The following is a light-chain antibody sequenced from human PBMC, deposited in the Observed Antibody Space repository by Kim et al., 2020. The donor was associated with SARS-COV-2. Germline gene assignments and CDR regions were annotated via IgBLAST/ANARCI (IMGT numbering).Light chain of an antibody. V-gene: IGLV3-19*01. J-gene: IGLJ3*02. CDR3: NSRDSSGNLWV. Sequence: ALGQTVRITCQGDSLRSYYASWYQQKPGQAPVLVIYGKNNRPSGIPDRFSGSNSGNTASLTITGAQAEDEADYYCNSRDSSGNLWVFGGGTQLTVL. CDR2: GKN. CDR1: SLRSYY.